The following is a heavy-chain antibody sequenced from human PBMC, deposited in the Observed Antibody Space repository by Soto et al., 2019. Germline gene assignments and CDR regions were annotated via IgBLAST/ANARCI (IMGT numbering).Heavy chain of an antibody. V-gene: IGHV1-8*01. Sequence: DSVKVSCKASGYTFTSYDLYWVRQATGQGLEWMGWMNPNSGNTGYAQKFQGRVTMTRNTSISTAYMELSSLISEDTALYYCARGIPNYYYYHDTDVRVKGTTVTV. CDR3: ARGIPNYYYYHDTDV. J-gene: IGHJ6*03. CDR2: MNPNSGNT. CDR1: GYTFTSYD.